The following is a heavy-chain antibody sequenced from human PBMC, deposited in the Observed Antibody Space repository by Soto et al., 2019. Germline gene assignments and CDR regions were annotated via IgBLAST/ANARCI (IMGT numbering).Heavy chain of an antibody. V-gene: IGHV3-23*01. Sequence: EVQLLESGGGLVQPGGSLRLSCAASGFTFSSYAMSWVRQAQGKGLEWVSAISGSGGSTYYAASVKGRFTISRDNSKDTVYLQMNGLRAEDTALYYCGRRSSGWYCDYWCQGTVVTVSS. CDR1: GFTFSSYA. CDR2: ISGSGGST. J-gene: IGHJ4*02. CDR3: GRRSSGWYCDY. D-gene: IGHD6-19*01.